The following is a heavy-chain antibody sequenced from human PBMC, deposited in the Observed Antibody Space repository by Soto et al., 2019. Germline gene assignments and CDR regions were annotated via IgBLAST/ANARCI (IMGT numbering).Heavy chain of an antibody. CDR1: GYTFTSYG. D-gene: IGHD1-26*01. V-gene: IGHV1-18*04. J-gene: IGHJ4*02. CDR3: SRPTRVGARSPFEY. CDR2: LSAYHGNT. Sequence: APAKVSCKPSGYTFTSYGINWVRQAPGPGLEWMEWLSAYHGNTNYAQKLQGRVTMTTDTSTSTAYMELRSLRSDDTAVYYCSRPTRVGARSPFEYWAQGTLVTVSS.